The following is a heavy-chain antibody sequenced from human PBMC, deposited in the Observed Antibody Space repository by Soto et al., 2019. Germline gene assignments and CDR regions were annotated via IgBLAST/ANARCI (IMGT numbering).Heavy chain of an antibody. D-gene: IGHD6-19*01. V-gene: IGHV1-18*01. Sequence: QVQLVQSGAEVKKPGASVKVSCKASGYTFTSYGISWVRQAPGQGLEWMGWISAYNGNTNYAPKLQGRVTMTTDTSTSTAYMELGSLRSDDTAVYYFARVGDSSSGWYPTKDAFDIWGQGTMVTVSS. CDR1: GYTFTSYG. J-gene: IGHJ3*02. CDR2: ISAYNGNT. CDR3: ARVGDSSSGWYPTKDAFDI.